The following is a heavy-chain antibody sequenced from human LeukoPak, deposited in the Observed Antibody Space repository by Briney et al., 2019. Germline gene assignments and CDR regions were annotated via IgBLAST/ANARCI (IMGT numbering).Heavy chain of an antibody. V-gene: IGHV3-23*01. D-gene: IGHD3-10*01. J-gene: IGHJ4*02. Sequence: GGSLRLSCAASGFTFSSYAMSWVRQAPGKGLEWVLGISGSGGTTYSADSVKGRFTISRDNSKNTLYLQMNSLRAEDTAVYYCAKGRTKAYGSGSYKDYWGQGTLVTVSS. CDR1: GFTFSSYA. CDR3: AKGRTKAYGSGSYKDY. CDR2: ISGSGGTT.